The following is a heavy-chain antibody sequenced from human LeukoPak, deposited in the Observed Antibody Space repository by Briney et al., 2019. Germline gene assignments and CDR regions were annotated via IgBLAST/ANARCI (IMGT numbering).Heavy chain of an antibody. CDR2: IYYSGTT. Sequence: SETLSLTCTVSGGSISSSSPYWGWIRQPPGTGLEWIGTIYYSGTTYYNPSLKSRVSISVDTSMNQFSLRLSSVTAADTAVYYCARNYYFYNYMDVWGKGTTVTVSS. V-gene: IGHV4-39*07. CDR3: ARNYYFYNYMDV. CDR1: GGSISSSSPY. J-gene: IGHJ6*03.